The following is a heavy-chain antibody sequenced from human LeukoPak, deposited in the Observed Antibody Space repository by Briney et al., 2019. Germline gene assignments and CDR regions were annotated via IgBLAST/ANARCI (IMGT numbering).Heavy chain of an antibody. CDR3: ARARYCSSTSCRDPGWFDP. CDR1: GGSISSHY. D-gene: IGHD2-2*01. CDR2: IYYSGST. J-gene: IGHJ5*02. V-gene: IGHV4-59*11. Sequence: SETLSLTCTVSGGSISSHYWSWIRQPPGKALEWIGYIYYSGSTNYNPSLKSRVTISVDTSKNQFSLKLSSVTAADTAVYYCARARYCSSTSCRDPGWFDPWGLGTLVTVSS.